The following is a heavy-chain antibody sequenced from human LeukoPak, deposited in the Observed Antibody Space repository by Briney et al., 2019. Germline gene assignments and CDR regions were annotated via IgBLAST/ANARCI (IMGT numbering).Heavy chain of an antibody. Sequence: SETLSLTCTVSGGSISSSSYYWGWIRQPPGKGLEWIGSIYYSGSTYYNPSLKSRVTISVDTSKNQFSLKLSSVTAADTAVYYCARYRMTTPSYFDYWGQGTLVTVSS. V-gene: IGHV4-39*01. CDR2: IYYSGST. D-gene: IGHD4-11*01. J-gene: IGHJ4*02. CDR3: ARYRMTTPSYFDY. CDR1: GGSISSSSYY.